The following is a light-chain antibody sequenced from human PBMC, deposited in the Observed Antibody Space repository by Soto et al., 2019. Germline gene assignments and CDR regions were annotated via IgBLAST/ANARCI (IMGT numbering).Light chain of an antibody. CDR2: DNN. J-gene: IGLJ2*01. CDR1: SSNIEHNY. V-gene: IGLV1-51*01. Sequence: QSVLTQPPSVSAAPGQKVTISCSGSSSNIEHNYVSWYQQLPGTAPKFLIYDNNKRPSGIPDRFSGSKSGTSATLGITGLQTGDEADYYCGTWDSSLSAGVFGGGTKLTVL. CDR3: GTWDSSLSAGV.